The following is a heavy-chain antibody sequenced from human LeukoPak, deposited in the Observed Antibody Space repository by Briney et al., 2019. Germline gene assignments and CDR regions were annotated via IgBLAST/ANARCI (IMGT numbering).Heavy chain of an antibody. J-gene: IGHJ4*02. CDR2: IYYSGST. Sequence: PSETLSLTCAVSGGSISSSNWWSWVRQPPGKGLEWIGSIYYSGSTYYNPSLKSRVTISVDKSKNQFSLRLSSVTAADTAVYYCARDEWELLDPGPRDYWGQGTLVTVSS. CDR3: ARDEWELLDPGPRDY. D-gene: IGHD1-26*01. V-gene: IGHV4-4*02. CDR1: GGSISSSNW.